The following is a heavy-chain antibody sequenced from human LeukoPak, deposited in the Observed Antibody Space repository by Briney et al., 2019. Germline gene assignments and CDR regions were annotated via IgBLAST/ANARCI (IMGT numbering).Heavy chain of an antibody. D-gene: IGHD3-3*01. Sequence: SXTXXXXGGSXXXYYWSWIRQPPGKGLEWIGEINHSGSTNYNPSLKSRVTISVDTSKNQFSLKLSSVTAADTAVYYCASVNYDFWSGYYRSPHYYGMDVWGQGTTVTVSS. V-gene: IGHV4-34*01. CDR3: ASVNYDFWSGYYRSPHYYGMDV. CDR2: INHSGST. J-gene: IGHJ6*02. CDR1: GGSXXXYY.